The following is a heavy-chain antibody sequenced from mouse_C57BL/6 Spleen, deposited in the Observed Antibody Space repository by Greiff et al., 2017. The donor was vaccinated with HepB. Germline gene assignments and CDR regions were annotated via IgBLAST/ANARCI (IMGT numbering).Heavy chain of an antibody. Sequence: VKLMESGAELARPGASVKLSCKASGYTFTSYGISWVKQRTGQGLEWIGEIYPRSGNTYYNEKFKGKATLTADKSSSTAYMELRSLTSEDSAVYFCARVYDGYPMDYWGQGTSVTVSS. V-gene: IGHV1-81*01. D-gene: IGHD2-3*01. CDR2: IYPRSGNT. CDR3: ARVYDGYPMDY. J-gene: IGHJ4*01. CDR1: GYTFTSYG.